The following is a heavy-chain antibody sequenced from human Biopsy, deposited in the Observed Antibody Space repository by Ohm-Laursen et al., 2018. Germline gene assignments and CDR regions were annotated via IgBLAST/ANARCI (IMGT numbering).Heavy chain of an antibody. Sequence: SVKVSCKVSGDTLTELSMHWVRQAPGKGLEWLGGFAPADGKTFYAQKFQGRVTMTEDPSTDTAYMELSSLRSEDTAVYYCATGFTSGWYHFDYWGQGTLVTVSS. CDR2: FAPADGKT. CDR1: GDTLTELS. D-gene: IGHD6-19*01. CDR3: ATGFTSGWYHFDY. V-gene: IGHV1-24*01. J-gene: IGHJ4*02.